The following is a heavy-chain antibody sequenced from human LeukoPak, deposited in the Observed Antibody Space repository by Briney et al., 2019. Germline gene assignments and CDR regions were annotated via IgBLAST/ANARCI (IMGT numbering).Heavy chain of an antibody. J-gene: IGHJ4*02. CDR3: AKEGRYGEYFDC. V-gene: IGHV3-30*18. D-gene: IGHD4-17*01. CDR2: ISYDGSNK. CDR1: GFTFSNAW. Sequence: GGSLRLSCAASGFTFSNAWMSWVRQAPGKGLEWVAVISYDGSNKYYADSVKGRFTISRDNSKNTLYLQMNSLRAEDTAVYYCAKEGRYGEYFDCWGQGTLVTVSS.